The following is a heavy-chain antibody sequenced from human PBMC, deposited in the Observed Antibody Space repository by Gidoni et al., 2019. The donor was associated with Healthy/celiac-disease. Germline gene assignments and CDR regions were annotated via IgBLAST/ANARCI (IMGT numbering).Heavy chain of an antibody. V-gene: IGHV3-30*18. CDR3: AKSESRGYCSSTSCYGKYGMDV. CDR2: ISYDGSNK. CDR1: GFTFSSYG. Sequence: QVQLVEPGGGLVQPGRSLRLSCAASGFTFSSYGMHWVRQAPGKGLEWVAVISYDGSNKYYADSVKGRFTISRDNSKNTLYLQMNSLRAEDTAVYYCAKSESRGYCSSTSCYGKYGMDVWGQGTTVTVSS. J-gene: IGHJ6*02. D-gene: IGHD2-2*03.